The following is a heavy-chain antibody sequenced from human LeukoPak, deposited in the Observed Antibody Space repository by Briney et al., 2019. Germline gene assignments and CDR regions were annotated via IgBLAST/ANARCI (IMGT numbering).Heavy chain of an antibody. CDR3: ASSLTPIGGATYDY. CDR2: IIPIFGTA. Sequence: SVKVSCKASGYTFTTYDINWVRQAPGQGLEWMGGIIPIFGTANYAQKFQGRVTITADESTSTAYMELSSLRSEDTAVYYCASSLTPIGGATYDYWGQGTLVTVSS. J-gene: IGHJ4*02. V-gene: IGHV1-69*13. CDR1: GYTFTTYD. D-gene: IGHD1-26*01.